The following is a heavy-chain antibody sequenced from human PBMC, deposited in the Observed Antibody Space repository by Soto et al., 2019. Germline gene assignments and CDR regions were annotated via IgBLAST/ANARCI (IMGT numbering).Heavy chain of an antibody. CDR3: ARGDKYYDFWSGYYTWFDP. V-gene: IGHV4-34*01. Sequence: PSETLSLTCAVYGGSFSGYYWSWIRQPPGKGLEWIGEINHSGSTNYNPSLKSRVTISVDTSKNQFSLKLSSVTAADTAVYYCARGDKYYDFWSGYYTWFDPWGQG. CDR2: INHSGST. D-gene: IGHD3-3*01. J-gene: IGHJ5*02. CDR1: GGSFSGYY.